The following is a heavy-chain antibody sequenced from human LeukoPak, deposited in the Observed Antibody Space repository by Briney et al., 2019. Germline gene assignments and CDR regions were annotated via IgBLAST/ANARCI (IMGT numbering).Heavy chain of an antibody. D-gene: IGHD1-26*01. CDR1: GFTFSSNW. Sequence: PGGSLRLSCAASGFTFSSNWMHWVRQAPGKGLVWVSRSNEDGSTTNYADSVKGRFTISRDNAKNTLYLQMNSLTAEDTAVYYCVRDLGGRSGHWGQGTLVTVFS. CDR3: VRDLGGRSGH. V-gene: IGHV3-74*01. J-gene: IGHJ4*02. CDR2: SNEDGSTT.